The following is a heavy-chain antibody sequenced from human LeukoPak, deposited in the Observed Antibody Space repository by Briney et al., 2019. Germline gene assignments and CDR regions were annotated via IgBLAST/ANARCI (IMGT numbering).Heavy chain of an antibody. CDR3: ARDPRYSSTWYYFDY. V-gene: IGHV3-33*01. CDR2: VWYDGSKK. Sequence: GGSLRLSCAASGFTFSSYALHWVRQAPGKGLEWVAVVWYDGSKKYYADSVKGRFTISRDNSKNTLYLQMSSLRAEDTAVNYCARDPRYSSTWYYFDYWGQGTLVTVSS. D-gene: IGHD6-13*01. CDR1: GFTFSSYA. J-gene: IGHJ4*02.